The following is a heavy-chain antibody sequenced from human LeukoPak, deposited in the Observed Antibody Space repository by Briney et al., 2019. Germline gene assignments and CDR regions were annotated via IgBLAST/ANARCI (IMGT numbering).Heavy chain of an antibody. Sequence: GGSLRLSCAASGFTFSSYGMHWVRQAPGKGLEWVAFIRYDGSNKYYADSVKGRFTISRGNSKNTLYLQMNSLRAEDTAVYYCASPYRSSRGAFDIWGQGTMVTVSS. J-gene: IGHJ3*02. D-gene: IGHD4-11*01. V-gene: IGHV3-30*02. CDR1: GFTFSSYG. CDR2: IRYDGSNK. CDR3: ASPYRSSRGAFDI.